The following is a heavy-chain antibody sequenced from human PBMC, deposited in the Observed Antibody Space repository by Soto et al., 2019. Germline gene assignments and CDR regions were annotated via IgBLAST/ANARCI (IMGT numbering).Heavy chain of an antibody. CDR2: IYYSGST. Sequence: PSETLSLTCTVSGGSISSGDYYWSWIRQPPGKGLEWIGYIYYSGSTYYNPSLKSRVTISVDTSKNQFSLKLSSVTAADTAVYYCARVPLDYDFWSGYYANIWGQGTLVTVSS. CDR3: ARVPLDYDFWSGYYANI. V-gene: IGHV4-30-4*01. CDR1: GGSISSGDYY. D-gene: IGHD3-3*01. J-gene: IGHJ4*02.